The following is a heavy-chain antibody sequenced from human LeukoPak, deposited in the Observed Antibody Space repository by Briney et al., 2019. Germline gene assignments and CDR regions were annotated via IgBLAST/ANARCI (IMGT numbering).Heavy chain of an antibody. V-gene: IGHV1-8*02. CDR3: ASHTYYDILTGYLRGYYGMDV. CDR1: GYTFTSYG. D-gene: IGHD3-9*01. Sequence: ASVKVSCKASGYTFTSYGISWVRQAPGQGLEWMGWMNPNSGNTGYAQKFQGRVTMTRNTSISTAYMELSSLRSEDTAVYYCASHTYYDILTGYLRGYYGMDVWGQGTTVTVSS. CDR2: MNPNSGNT. J-gene: IGHJ6*02.